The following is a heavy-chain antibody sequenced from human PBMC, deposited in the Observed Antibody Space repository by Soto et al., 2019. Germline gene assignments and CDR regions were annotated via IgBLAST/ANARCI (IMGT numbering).Heavy chain of an antibody. CDR1: GGSISSGDYY. Sequence: SETLSLTCTVSGGSISSGDYYWSWIRQPPGKGLEWIGYIYYSGSTYYNPSLKSRVTISVDTSKDQFSLKLSSVTAADTAVYYCARRYCSGGCYFDYWGQGTLVTVSS. D-gene: IGHD2-15*01. V-gene: IGHV4-30-4*01. CDR2: IYYSGST. J-gene: IGHJ4*02. CDR3: ARRYCSGGCYFDY.